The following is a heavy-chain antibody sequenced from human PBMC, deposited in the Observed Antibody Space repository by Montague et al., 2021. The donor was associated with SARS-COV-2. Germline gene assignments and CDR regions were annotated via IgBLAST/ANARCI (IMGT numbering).Heavy chain of an antibody. D-gene: IGHD3-16*01. CDR3: ARHYDHSARVDS. CDR1: GGSISSDY. Sequence: SETLSLTCTVSGGSISSDYCSWIRNPPATGLGLICFVYYCGNTYSNPYLRGQVTISVYAYSNHFSLTLSSVTAADTAIYYCARHYDHSARVDSWGQGTLVTVSS. J-gene: IGHJ4*02. V-gene: IGHV4-59*08. CDR2: VYYCGNT.